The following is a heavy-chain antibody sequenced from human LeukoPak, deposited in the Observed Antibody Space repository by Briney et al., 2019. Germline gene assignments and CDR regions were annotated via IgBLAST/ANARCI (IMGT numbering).Heavy chain of an antibody. CDR1: GGSISRYY. J-gene: IGHJ4*02. V-gene: IGHV4-59*08. CDR2: IYSSGTT. Sequence: SETLSLTCTVSGGSISRYYWSWIRQPPGKGLEWIGSIYSSGTTNYNPSLESRVTMSEDTSKNQFSLKLSSAAAADTAVYYCARQMGYKNGWYPAYYFEYWGQGILITVSS. D-gene: IGHD6-19*01. CDR3: ARQMGYKNGWYPAYYFEY.